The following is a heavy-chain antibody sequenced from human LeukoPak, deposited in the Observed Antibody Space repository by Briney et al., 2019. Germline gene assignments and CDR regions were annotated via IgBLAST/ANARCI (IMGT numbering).Heavy chain of an antibody. J-gene: IGHJ4*02. D-gene: IGHD2-2*01. CDR1: GFTFSSYA. CDR2: ISGRGGST. Sequence: GGSLRLSCAASGFTFSSYAMSWVRQAPGKGLEWVSAISGRGGSTYYADSVKGRFTISRDNSKNTLYLQMNSLRAEDTAVYYCARDRGWDIVVVPAAPHFDYWGQGTLVTVSS. CDR3: ARDRGWDIVVVPAAPHFDY. V-gene: IGHV3-23*01.